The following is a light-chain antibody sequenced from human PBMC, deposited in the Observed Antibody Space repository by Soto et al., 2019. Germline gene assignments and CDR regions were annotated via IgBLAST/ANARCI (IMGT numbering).Light chain of an antibody. CDR1: QSVNSNY. Sequence: VLTQSPGTLSLSPGESATLSCGASQSVNSNYLAWYQQKPGQTPRLLIYAASSRATGIPDRFSGSGSGTDFTLTITRLEPEDFAVYYCQQYGVSPLTFGGGTKVDIK. CDR3: QQYGVSPLT. J-gene: IGKJ4*01. CDR2: AAS. V-gene: IGKV3-20*01.